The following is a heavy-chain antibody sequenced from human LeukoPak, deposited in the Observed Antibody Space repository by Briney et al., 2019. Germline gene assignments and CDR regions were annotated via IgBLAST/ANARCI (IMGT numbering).Heavy chain of an antibody. D-gene: IGHD1-7*01. CDR3: ARGKNWNYGYYGMDV. Sequence: GGSLRLSCAASGFTVSSNYMSWVRQAPGKGLEWVSVIYSGGSTYYADSVEGRFTISRDNSKNTLYLQMNSLRAEDTAVYYCARGKNWNYGYYGMDVWGQGTTVTVSS. CDR2: IYSGGST. J-gene: IGHJ6*02. V-gene: IGHV3-66*02. CDR1: GFTVSSNY.